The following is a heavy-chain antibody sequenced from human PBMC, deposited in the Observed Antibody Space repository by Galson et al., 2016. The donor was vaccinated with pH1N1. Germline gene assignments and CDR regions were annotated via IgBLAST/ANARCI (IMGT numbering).Heavy chain of an antibody. Sequence: SVKVSCKVSGYTLSQISIHWVRQAPGKGLEWMGGFDPQDGETIYAQKFQGRVSMTEDTATATAYMEMSSLRSDDTAVYYCATDLYYYGSLRKLYFDFWGQGTLGTCSA. D-gene: IGHD3-10*01. CDR2: FDPQDGET. V-gene: IGHV1-24*01. J-gene: IGHJ4*02. CDR3: ATDLYYYGSLRKLYFDF. CDR1: GYTLSQIS.